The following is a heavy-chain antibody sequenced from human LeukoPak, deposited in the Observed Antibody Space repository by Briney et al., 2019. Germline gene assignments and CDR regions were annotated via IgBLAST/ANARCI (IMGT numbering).Heavy chain of an antibody. V-gene: IGHV3-30-3*01. CDR1: GFTFSSYA. CDR2: ISYDGSNK. J-gene: IGHJ6*02. Sequence: PGRSLRLSCAASGFTFSSYAMHWVRQAPGKGLEWVAVISYDGSNKYYADSVKGRFTISRDNSKNTLYLQMNSLRAEDTAVYYCARDRGPAEDIVASYYYYGMDVWGQGTTVTVSS. CDR3: ARDRGPAEDIVASYYYYGMDV. D-gene: IGHD5-12*01.